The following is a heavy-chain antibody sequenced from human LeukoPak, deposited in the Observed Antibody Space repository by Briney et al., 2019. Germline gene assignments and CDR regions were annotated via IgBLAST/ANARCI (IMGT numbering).Heavy chain of an antibody. CDR2: INHSGST. CDR3: ARHGPRAVAATPTVVSYWFDP. D-gene: IGHD2-15*01. CDR1: AESFSDYY. J-gene: IGHJ5*02. V-gene: IGHV4-34*01. Sequence: SETLSLTCAVYAESFSDYYWSWIRQPPGKGLEWIGEINHSGSTNYNPSLKTRVTISIDTSNNQFSLKLSSVTAADTAVYYCARHGPRAVAATPTVVSYWFDPWGQGTLVTVSS.